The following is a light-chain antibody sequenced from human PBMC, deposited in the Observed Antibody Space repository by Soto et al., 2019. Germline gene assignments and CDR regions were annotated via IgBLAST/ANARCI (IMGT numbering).Light chain of an antibody. CDR3: QQYYTTPFT. J-gene: IGKJ3*01. Sequence: DIVMTQSPESLTVSLGERATINCKSSQSVLYSPNNKDYLAWYQQKPGQPPKLLIYWASTRGSGVPDRFSGSGSETDFALTISSLQAEDLAVYYFQQYYTTPFTFGPGTKVDIK. CDR1: QSVLYSPNNKDY. V-gene: IGKV4-1*01. CDR2: WAS.